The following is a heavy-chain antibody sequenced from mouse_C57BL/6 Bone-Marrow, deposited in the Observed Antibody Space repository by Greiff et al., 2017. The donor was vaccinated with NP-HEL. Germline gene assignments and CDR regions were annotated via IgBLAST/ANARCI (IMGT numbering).Heavy chain of an antibody. CDR3: ARREDYGSSFAY. CDR2: IDPSDSET. D-gene: IGHD1-1*01. CDR1: GYTFTSYW. Sequence: VQLQQPGAELVRPGSSVKLSCKASGYTFTSYWMHWVKQRPIQGLEWIGNIDPSDSETHYNQKFKDKATLTVDKSSSTAYMQLSSLTSEDSAVYYCARREDYGSSFAYWGQGTLVTVSA. V-gene: IGHV1-52*01. J-gene: IGHJ3*01.